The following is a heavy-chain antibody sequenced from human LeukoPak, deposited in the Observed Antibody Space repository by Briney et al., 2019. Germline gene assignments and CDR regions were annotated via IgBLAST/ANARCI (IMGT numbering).Heavy chain of an antibody. J-gene: IGHJ4*02. D-gene: IGHD5-18*01. CDR3: ARGLDTAMVTFFDY. V-gene: IGHV3-30*14. CDR1: GFTFSSYA. CDR2: ISYDGSNK. Sequence: GGSLRLSCAASGFTFSSYAMHWVRQAPGKGLEWVAVISYDGSNKYYADSVKGRFTISRDNSKNTLYLQMNSLRAEDTAVYYCARGLDTAMVTFFDYWGQGTLVTVSS.